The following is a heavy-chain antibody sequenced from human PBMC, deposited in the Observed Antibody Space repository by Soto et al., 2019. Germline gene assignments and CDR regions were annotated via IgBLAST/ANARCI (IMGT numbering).Heavy chain of an antibody. V-gene: IGHV1-69*01. CDR1: GGTFSSYA. D-gene: IGHD3-16*01. J-gene: IGHJ5*02. Sequence: QVQLVQSGAEVKKPGSSVKVSCKASGGTFSSYAISWVRQAPGQGLEWMGGIIPIFGTANYAQKFQGRDTITADESTSSAYMELSSLRSEDTAVYYCAIGFYDYVWGSYNWFDPWGQGTLVTVSS. CDR2: IIPIFGTA. CDR3: AIGFYDYVWGSYNWFDP.